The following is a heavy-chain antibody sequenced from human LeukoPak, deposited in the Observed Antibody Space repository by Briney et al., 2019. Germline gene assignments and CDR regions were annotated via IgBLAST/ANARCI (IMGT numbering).Heavy chain of an antibody. CDR2: ISSSGSTI. V-gene: IGHV3-48*04. CDR3: TTGQGVVTTAPHYYMDV. CDR1: GFTFSSYG. D-gene: IGHD3-22*01. Sequence: SGGSLRLSCAASGFTFSSYGMSWVRQAPGKGLEWVSYISSSGSTIYYADSVKGRFTISRDNAKNSLYLQMNSLKTEDTAVYYCTTGQGVVTTAPHYYMDVWGKGTTVTVSS. J-gene: IGHJ6*03.